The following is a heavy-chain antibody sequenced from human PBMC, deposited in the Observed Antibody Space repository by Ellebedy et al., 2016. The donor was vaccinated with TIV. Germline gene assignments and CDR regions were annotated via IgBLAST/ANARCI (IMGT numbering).Heavy chain of an antibody. Sequence: GGSLRLXXAASGFTFSSYWMTWVRQAPGKGLEWVANIRHDGGEKYYVDSVKGRFTISRDNAQNSLSLQMNSLRAEDTAVYYCARDPYSSSWSYYFDYWGQGTLVTVSS. V-gene: IGHV3-7*01. CDR1: GFTFSSYW. CDR2: IRHDGGEK. D-gene: IGHD6-13*01. CDR3: ARDPYSSSWSYYFDY. J-gene: IGHJ4*02.